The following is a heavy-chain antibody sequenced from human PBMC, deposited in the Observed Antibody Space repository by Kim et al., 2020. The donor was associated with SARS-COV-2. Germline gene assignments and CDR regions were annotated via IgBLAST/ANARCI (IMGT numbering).Heavy chain of an antibody. CDR3: ATLKADSSGYAPFDY. J-gene: IGHJ4*02. CDR2: FDPEDGET. Sequence: ASVKVSCKVSGYTLTELSMHWVRQAPGKGLEWMGGFDPEDGETIYAQKFQGRVTMTEDTSTDTAYMELSSLRSEDTAVYYCATLKADSSGYAPFDYWGQGTLVTVSS. V-gene: IGHV1-24*01. CDR1: GYTLTELS. D-gene: IGHD3-22*01.